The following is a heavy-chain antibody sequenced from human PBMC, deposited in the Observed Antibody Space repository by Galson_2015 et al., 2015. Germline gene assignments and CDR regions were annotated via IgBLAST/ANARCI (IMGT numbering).Heavy chain of an antibody. CDR2: ISYDGSNK. D-gene: IGHD3-3*01. Sequence: SLRLSCAASGFTFSSYGMHWVRQAPGKGLEWVAVISYDGSNKYYADSVKGRFTISRDNSKNTLYLQMNSLRAEDTAVYYCARDRHFGANYDFWSGNDYWGQGTLVTVSS. CDR1: GFTFSSYG. V-gene: IGHV3-30*03. CDR3: ARDRHFGANYDFWSGNDY. J-gene: IGHJ4*02.